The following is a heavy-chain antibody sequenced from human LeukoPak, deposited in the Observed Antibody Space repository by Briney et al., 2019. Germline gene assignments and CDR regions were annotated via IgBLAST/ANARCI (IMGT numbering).Heavy chain of an antibody. CDR3: ARIAVAGTRNYYYMDV. CDR1: GFTFTNHW. V-gene: IGHV3-7*01. CDR2: IRADGGHT. D-gene: IGHD6-19*01. Sequence: GGSLRLSCVTSGFTFTNHWMSWVRQAPGKGLEWVANIRADGGHTNYVDSVKGRFTISRDNAKNSLFLKMDGLRVDDTAVYYCARIAVAGTRNYYYMDVWGKGTTVTVSS. J-gene: IGHJ6*03.